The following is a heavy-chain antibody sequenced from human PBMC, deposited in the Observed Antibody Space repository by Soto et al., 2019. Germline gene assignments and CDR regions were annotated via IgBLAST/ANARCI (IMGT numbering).Heavy chain of an antibody. Sequence: QVQLQQSGPGLVTPSQPLSLTCAISGDSVSSNSAAWNWIRQSPSRGLEWLGRTYYRSKWYNDYAVSVKSRITINPDTSKNQFSLQLNSVTPEDTAVYYCARDGLPLSGRGGNWFDPWGQGTLVTVSS. J-gene: IGHJ5*02. D-gene: IGHD3-16*01. CDR1: GDSVSSNSAA. CDR3: ARDGLPLSGRGGNWFDP. V-gene: IGHV6-1*01. CDR2: TYYRSKWYN.